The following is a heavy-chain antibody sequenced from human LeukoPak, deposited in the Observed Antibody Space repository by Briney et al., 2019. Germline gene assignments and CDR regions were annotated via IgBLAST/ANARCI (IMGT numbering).Heavy chain of an antibody. J-gene: IGHJ4*02. CDR1: GFIFSSYA. CDR3: ARDRPGNYFDY. V-gene: IGHV3-48*03. Sequence: GGSLRLSRAASGFIFSSYAMSWVRQAPGKGLEWVSYISSGGTTYNADSVKGRFTVSRDNTKNSLYLQMNSLRVDDTAVYYCARDRPGNYFDYWGQGTLVTVSS. CDR2: ISSGGTT. D-gene: IGHD1-14*01.